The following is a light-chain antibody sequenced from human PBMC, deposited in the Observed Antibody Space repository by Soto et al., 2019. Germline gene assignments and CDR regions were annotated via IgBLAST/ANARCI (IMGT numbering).Light chain of an antibody. CDR2: EVS. CDR1: SSDVGSYNL. CDR3: CSYAGSSTLWV. V-gene: IGLV2-23*02. Sequence: QSVLTQPASVSGSPGQSVTISCTGTSSDVGSYNLVSWYQQHPGKAPKLMIYEVSKRPSGVSNRFSGSKSGNTASLTISGLHAGDEADYYCCSYAGSSTLWVFGGGTKLTVL. J-gene: IGLJ3*02.